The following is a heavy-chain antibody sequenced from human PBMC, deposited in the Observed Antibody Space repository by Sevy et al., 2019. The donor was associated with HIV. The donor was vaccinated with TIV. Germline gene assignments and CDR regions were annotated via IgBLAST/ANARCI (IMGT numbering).Heavy chain of an antibody. D-gene: IGHD3-22*01. CDR1: GGTFSNYA. Sequence: ASVKVSCKASGGTFSNYAISWVRQAPGQGLEWMGGFIPMFDTANSAQKFQGRVTLTADGSTSTSYMELSSLRSEDTAVYYCASSYYESSGCSPLSDYGMDVWGQGTTVTVSS. V-gene: IGHV1-69*13. CDR2: FIPMFDTA. CDR3: ASSYYESSGCSPLSDYGMDV. J-gene: IGHJ6*02.